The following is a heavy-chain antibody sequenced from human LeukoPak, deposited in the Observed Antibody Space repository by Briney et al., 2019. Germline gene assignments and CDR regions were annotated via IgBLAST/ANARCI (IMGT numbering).Heavy chain of an antibody. V-gene: IGHV3-74*01. D-gene: IGHD3-10*01. Sequence: GGSLRLSCAVSGFTLNDYWMHWVRQAPGRGLVWVSRIKFDGSSTYYADFVKGRFTISRDDAKNTLYLQMNSLRAEDTAVYYCVRGYRGGYYFDYWGQGTLVTVSS. CDR1: GFTLNDYW. J-gene: IGHJ4*02. CDR2: IKFDGSST. CDR3: VRGYRGGYYFDY.